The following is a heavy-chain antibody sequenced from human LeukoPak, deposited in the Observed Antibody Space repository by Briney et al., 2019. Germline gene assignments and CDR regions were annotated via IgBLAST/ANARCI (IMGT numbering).Heavy chain of an antibody. J-gene: IGHJ3*02. Sequence: AGGSLRLSCAASGFTFRSYEMNWVRQAPGKGLEWVSYISSSGTTIYYADSVRGRFTISRDNAKNSLYLQMNSLRAEDTAIYYCARRYVYGTLHAFDIWGQGTMVTVSS. CDR3: ARRYVYGTLHAFDI. V-gene: IGHV3-48*03. D-gene: IGHD2/OR15-2a*01. CDR2: ISSSGTTI. CDR1: GFTFRSYE.